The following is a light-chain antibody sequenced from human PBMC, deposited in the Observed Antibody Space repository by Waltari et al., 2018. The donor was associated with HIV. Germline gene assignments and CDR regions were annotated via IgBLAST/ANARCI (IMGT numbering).Light chain of an antibody. CDR1: SSNIGSNY. CDR3: AAWDGRRGV. J-gene: IGLJ1*01. CDR2: RNN. Sequence: QSVLTQPPSASGTPGQRVTISCSGSSSNIGSNYVYWYQQLPGTAPKLLIYRNNQRPSGVPDRFSGSKSGTSASLAISGLRSEDEADYDCAAWDGRRGVFGTGTKVTVL. V-gene: IGLV1-47*01.